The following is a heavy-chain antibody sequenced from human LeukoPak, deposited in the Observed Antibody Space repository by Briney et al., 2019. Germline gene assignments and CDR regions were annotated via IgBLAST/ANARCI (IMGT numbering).Heavy chain of an antibody. V-gene: IGHV1-69*13. CDR3: ARLGKTYCSSTSCHSSDAFDI. CDR1: GGTFISYA. D-gene: IGHD2-2*02. CDR2: IIPIFGTA. J-gene: IGHJ3*02. Sequence: SVKVSCKASGGTFISYAISWVRQAPGQGLEWMGGIIPIFGTANYAQKFQGRVTITADESTSTAYMELSSLRSEDTAVYYCARLGKTYCSSTSCHSSDAFDIWGQGTMVTVSS.